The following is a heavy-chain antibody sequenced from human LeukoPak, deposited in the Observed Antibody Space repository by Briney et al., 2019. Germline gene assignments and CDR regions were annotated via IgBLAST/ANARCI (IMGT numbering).Heavy chain of an antibody. V-gene: IGHV3-30*02. D-gene: IGHD5-18*01. CDR3: AGGYSFGFAS. Sequence: GGSLRLSCAASGFTLSTSAMHWVRQVPGKGLEWVAFIKFDGSNKYYADSVKGRFTISRDNSKNTLYLQLNTLRAEDTAVYYCAGGYSFGFASWGQGTLVTVSS. CDR2: IKFDGSNK. CDR1: GFTLSTSA. J-gene: IGHJ4*02.